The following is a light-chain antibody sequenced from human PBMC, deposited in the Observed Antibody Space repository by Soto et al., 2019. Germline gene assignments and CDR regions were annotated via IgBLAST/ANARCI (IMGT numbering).Light chain of an antibody. V-gene: IGKV3-20*01. CDR2: GAS. Sequence: DIVLTQSPGTLSLSPGERATLSCRASQSVSSNHLAWYQQKPGQAPRLLIYGASSRATGIPDRFSGSGSGTEFTLTISRLEPEDFAVYYCQQYGSSSWTFGQGTKVDIK. CDR1: QSVSSNH. CDR3: QQYGSSSWT. J-gene: IGKJ1*01.